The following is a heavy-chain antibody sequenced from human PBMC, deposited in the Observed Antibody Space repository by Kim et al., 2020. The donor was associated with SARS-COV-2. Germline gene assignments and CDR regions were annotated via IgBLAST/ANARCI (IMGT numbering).Heavy chain of an antibody. CDR3: ARAGRQHWSQYYYSYYLD. Sequence: SETLSLTCAVYGGSFSGYYWSWIRQPPGKGLEWIGEINHSGSTNYNPSLKSRVTISVDTSKNQFSLKLSTVTAADTAVYYCARAGRQHWSQYYYSYYLD. D-gene: IGHD3-3*02. J-gene: IGHJ6*03. V-gene: IGHV4-34*01. CDR1: GGSFSGYY. CDR2: INHSGST.